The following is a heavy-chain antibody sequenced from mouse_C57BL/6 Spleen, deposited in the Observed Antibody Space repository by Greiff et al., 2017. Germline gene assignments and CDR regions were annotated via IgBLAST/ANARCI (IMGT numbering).Heavy chain of an antibody. V-gene: IGHV1-52*01. J-gene: IGHJ3*01. CDR2: IDPSDSET. Sequence: VQLQQSGAELVRPGSSVKLSCKASGYTFTSYWMHWVKQRPIQGLEWIGNIDPSDSETHYNQKFKDKATLTVDKSSSTAYMQLSSLTSEDSAVYYCARSHDYDGAWFAYWGQGTLVTVSA. D-gene: IGHD2-4*01. CDR3: ARSHDYDGAWFAY. CDR1: GYTFTSYW.